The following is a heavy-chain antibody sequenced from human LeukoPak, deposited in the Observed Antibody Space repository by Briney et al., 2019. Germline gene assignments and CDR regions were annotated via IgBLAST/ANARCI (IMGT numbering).Heavy chain of an antibody. D-gene: IGHD4-23*01. CDR3: AREGGGNSDFSMEYYFDY. J-gene: IGHJ4*02. Sequence: ASVKVSCKASGYTFTSYYMHWVRHPPGQGLEWMGIINPSGGSTSYAQKFQGRVTMTRDTSTSTVYMELSSLRSEDTAVYYCAREGGGNSDFSMEYYFDYWGQGTLVTVSS. CDR1: GYTFTSYY. CDR2: INPSGGST. V-gene: IGHV1-46*01.